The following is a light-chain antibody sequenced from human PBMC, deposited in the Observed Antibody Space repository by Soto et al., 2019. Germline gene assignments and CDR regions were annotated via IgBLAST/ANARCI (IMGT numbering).Light chain of an antibody. CDR1: SGDVGGYNY. CDR3: SSYTNINTLV. V-gene: IGLV2-14*03. CDR2: AVN. J-gene: IGLJ2*01. Sequence: QSALTQPASLSGSPGHSITISCTGTSGDVGGYNYVSWYQHHPGKDPKLIIFAVNNRPSGVSDRFSGSKSGNAASLTISGLPAEDEADYYCSSYTNINTLVFGGWTQLTVL.